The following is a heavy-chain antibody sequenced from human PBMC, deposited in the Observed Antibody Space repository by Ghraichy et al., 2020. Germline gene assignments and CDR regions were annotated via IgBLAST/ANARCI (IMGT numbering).Heavy chain of an antibody. CDR1: GFTVSSNY. V-gene: IGHV3-53*04. CDR3: AREDPTGFLDY. CDR2: IYSGGST. J-gene: IGHJ4*02. Sequence: GGSLRLSCAASGFTVSSNYMSWVRQAPGKGLEWVSVIYSGGSTYYADSVKGRFTISRHNSKNTLYLQMISLRAEDTAVYYCAREDPTGFLDYWGQGTLVTVSS.